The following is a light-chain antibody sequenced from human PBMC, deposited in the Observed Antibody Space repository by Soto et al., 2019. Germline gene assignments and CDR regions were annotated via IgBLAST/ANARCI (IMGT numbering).Light chain of an antibody. Sequence: QSALTQPRSVSGSPGQSVTISCTGTSSDVGGYNYVSWYQQHPGKRPKLMICDVSKRPSGVPDRFSGSKSGNTASLTISGLQAEDAAYYYYCSYAGSYTWVFGRGTKLTVL. CDR3: CSYAGSYTWV. V-gene: IGLV2-11*01. CDR2: DVS. J-gene: IGLJ3*02. CDR1: SSDVGGYNY.